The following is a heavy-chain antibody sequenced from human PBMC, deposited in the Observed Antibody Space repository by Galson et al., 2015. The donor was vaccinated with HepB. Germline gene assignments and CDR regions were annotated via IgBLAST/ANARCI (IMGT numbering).Heavy chain of an antibody. CDR1: GFTFSSYA. CDR3: AKMALDGGSGSYYRVGDY. CDR2: ISGSGGST. Sequence: SLRLSCAASGFTFSSYAMSWVRQAPGKGLEWVSAISGSGGSTYYADSVKGRFTISRDNSKNTLYLQMNSLRAEDTAVYYCAKMALDGGSGSYYRVGDYWGQGTLVTVSS. V-gene: IGHV3-23*01. J-gene: IGHJ4*02. D-gene: IGHD3-10*01.